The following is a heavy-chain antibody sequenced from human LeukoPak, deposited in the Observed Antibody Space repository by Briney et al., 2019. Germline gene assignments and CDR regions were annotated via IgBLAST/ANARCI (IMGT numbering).Heavy chain of an antibody. Sequence: GGSLRLSCAVSGFTFSSYGMHWVRQAPGKGLEWVAVISYDGSSKDYADSVKGRFTISRDNSKNTLYLQMNSLRAEDTAVYYCARETTTLDYWGQGTLVTVSS. D-gene: IGHD1-26*01. CDR3: ARETTTLDY. CDR2: ISYDGSSK. V-gene: IGHV3-30*03. CDR1: GFTFSSYG. J-gene: IGHJ4*02.